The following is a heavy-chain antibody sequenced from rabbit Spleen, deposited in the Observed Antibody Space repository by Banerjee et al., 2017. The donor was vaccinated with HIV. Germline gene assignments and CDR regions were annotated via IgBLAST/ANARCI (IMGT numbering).Heavy chain of an antibody. J-gene: IGHJ6*01. CDR3: ARDLVGVIGWNFYL. CDR2: INAATGKP. CDR1: GFSFSDRDV. Sequence: QEQLVESGGGLVKPEGSLTLTCKASGFSFSDRDVMCWVRQAPGKGLEWIACINAATGKPVYATWAKGRFTISRTSSTTVTLRMTSLTAADRAAYFCARDLVGVIGWNFYLWGPGTLVTVS. D-gene: IGHD1-1*01. V-gene: IGHV1S45*01.